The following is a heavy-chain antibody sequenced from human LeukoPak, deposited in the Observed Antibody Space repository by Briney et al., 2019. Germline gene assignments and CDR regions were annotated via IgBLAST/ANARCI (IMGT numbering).Heavy chain of an antibody. V-gene: IGHV3-23*01. CDR1: GFTFSSYG. CDR2: ISGSGGST. CDR3: ANAIDYGDPPFDY. Sequence: GGSLRLSCAASGFTFSSYGMSWVRQAPGKGLEWVSAISGSGGSTYYADSVKGRFTISRDNSKNTLYLQMNSLRAEDTAVYYCANAIDYGDPPFDYWGQGTLVTVSS. D-gene: IGHD4-17*01. J-gene: IGHJ4*02.